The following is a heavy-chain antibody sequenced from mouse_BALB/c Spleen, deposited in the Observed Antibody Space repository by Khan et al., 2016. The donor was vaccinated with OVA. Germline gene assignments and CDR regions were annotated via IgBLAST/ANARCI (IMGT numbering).Heavy chain of an antibody. CDR1: GYTFTDYS. J-gene: IGHJ3*01. CDR2: IFPNDGGT. Sequence: VQQQQSGPELVKPGASVKISCKASGYTFTDYSMDWMRQSHGKSLAWIGYIFPNDGGTTYNQKFKTKATLTVDTSSSTAYMELRSLTSEDSAVYYCARAGYGSFGYWGQGTLVTVSA. V-gene: IGHV1S29*02. CDR3: ARAGYGSFGY. D-gene: IGHD1-2*01.